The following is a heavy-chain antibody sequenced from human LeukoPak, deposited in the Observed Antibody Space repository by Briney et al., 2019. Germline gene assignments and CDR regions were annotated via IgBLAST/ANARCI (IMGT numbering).Heavy chain of an antibody. Sequence: NPSETLSLTCTVSGGSISSSSYYWGWIRQPPGKGLEWIGIIYYSGSTYYNPSLKSRVSISVDTSKNQFSLRLSSVTAADTAVYYCARSSVVTGIRRGCWFDPWGQGTLVTVSS. CDR2: IYYSGST. V-gene: IGHV4-39*01. CDR3: ARSSVVTGIRRGCWFDP. CDR1: GGSISSSSYY. J-gene: IGHJ5*02. D-gene: IGHD2-21*02.